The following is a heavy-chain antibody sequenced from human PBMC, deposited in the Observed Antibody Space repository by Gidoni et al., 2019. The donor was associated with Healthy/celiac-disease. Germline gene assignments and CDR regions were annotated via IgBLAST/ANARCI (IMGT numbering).Heavy chain of an antibody. J-gene: IGHJ4*02. CDR1: GGSFSGYY. CDR2: INHSGST. Sequence: QVQLQQWGAGLVKPSKTLSLTCPGYGGSFSGYYWNWIRQTQGKGLAWIGEINHSGSTNYNPSLKSRVTISVYTSKHRFSLKLSSVSAADMAVYYCARHPFLSGYYFSYSFDYWGQGTLVTVSS. V-gene: IGHV4-34*01. D-gene: IGHD3-3*01. CDR3: ARHPFLSGYYFSYSFDY.